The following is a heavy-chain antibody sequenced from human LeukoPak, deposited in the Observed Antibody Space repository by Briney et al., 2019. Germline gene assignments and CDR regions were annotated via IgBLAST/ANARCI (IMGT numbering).Heavy chain of an antibody. CDR1: GFTFTTYA. Sequence: QPGASLRLSCVASGFTFTTYAMMWVRQAPGKGLEWVSAISGSGGTTYYADSVKGRFTISRDNPQNTLYLQMNSLRAEDTALFYCARDQGYWGQGTLVTVSS. J-gene: IGHJ4*02. V-gene: IGHV3-23*01. CDR2: ISGSGGTT. CDR3: ARDQGY.